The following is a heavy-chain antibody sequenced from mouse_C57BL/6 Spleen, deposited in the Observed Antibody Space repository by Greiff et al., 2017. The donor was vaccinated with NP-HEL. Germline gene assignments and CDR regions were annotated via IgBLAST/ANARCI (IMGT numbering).Heavy chain of an antibody. CDR1: GYTFTDYE. J-gene: IGHJ3*01. V-gene: IGHV1-15*01. D-gene: IGHD1-1*01. CDR3: QRYYGSSYGAY. Sequence: VQLQQSGAELVRPGASVTLSCKASGYTFTDYEMHWVKQTPVHGLEWIGAIDPETGGTAYNQKFKGKAILTAEKSSSTAYMELRSLTSEDSAVYYCQRYYGSSYGAYWGQGTLVTVSA. CDR2: IDPETGGT.